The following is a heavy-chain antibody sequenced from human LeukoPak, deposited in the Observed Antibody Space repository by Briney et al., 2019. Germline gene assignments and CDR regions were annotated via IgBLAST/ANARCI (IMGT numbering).Heavy chain of an antibody. V-gene: IGHV1-46*01. Sequence: ASVKVSCKASGYTFTSYYIHWVRQAPGQGLEWMGITNPSGGTTSYAQKFQGRVTMTRDTSTSTVYMEVSSLRSEDTAVYYCARDYDILTGYYIGSSNGMDVWGQGTTVIVSS. CDR3: ARDYDILTGYYIGSSNGMDV. CDR1: GYTFTSYY. CDR2: TNPSGGTT. J-gene: IGHJ6*02. D-gene: IGHD3-9*01.